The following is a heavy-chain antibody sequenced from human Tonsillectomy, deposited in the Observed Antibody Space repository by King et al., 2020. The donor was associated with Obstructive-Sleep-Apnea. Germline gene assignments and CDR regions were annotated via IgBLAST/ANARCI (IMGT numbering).Heavy chain of an antibody. V-gene: IGHV1-8*01. CDR3: ARAVTGGWGIGKYYFDY. J-gene: IGHJ4*02. D-gene: IGHD2-8*02. Sequence: QLVQSGAEVKKPGASVKVSCKASGYTFTSYDINWVRQATGQGLEWMGWMNPNSGNTGYAQKFQGRVTMTRNTSISTAYMELSSLRSEDTAVYYCARAVTGGWGIGKYYFDYWGQRTHVTVSS. CDR2: MNPNSGNT. CDR1: GYTFTSYD.